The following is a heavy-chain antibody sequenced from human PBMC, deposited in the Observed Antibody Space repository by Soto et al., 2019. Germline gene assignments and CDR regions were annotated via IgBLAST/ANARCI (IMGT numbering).Heavy chain of an antibody. CDR2: IYWDDDK. CDR3: MPMRCGGDCLRSYSSHYYYGLDV. CDR1: GFSLNTGGLG. D-gene: IGHD2-21*02. Sequence: QITLKESGPTLVKPTQTLTLTCSVSGFSLNTGGLGVGWIRQPPGKALEWLALIYWDDDKRYSPSLRNRLSITEDTANNLAVFTMTNRDPVDTATYSCMPMRCGGDCLRSYSSHYYYGLDVWGQGTTVTVSS. V-gene: IGHV2-5*02. J-gene: IGHJ6*02.